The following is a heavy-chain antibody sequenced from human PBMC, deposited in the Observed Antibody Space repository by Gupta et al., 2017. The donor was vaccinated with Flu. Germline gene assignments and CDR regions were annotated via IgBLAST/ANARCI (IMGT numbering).Heavy chain of an antibody. CDR2: IYYSGST. D-gene: IGHD3-10*01. Sequence: IGSIYYSGSTYYNPSLKSRVTISVDTSKNQFSLKLSSVTAADTAVYYCARHGKRITDYWGQGTLVTVSS. V-gene: IGHV4-39*01. J-gene: IGHJ4*02. CDR3: ARHGKRITDY.